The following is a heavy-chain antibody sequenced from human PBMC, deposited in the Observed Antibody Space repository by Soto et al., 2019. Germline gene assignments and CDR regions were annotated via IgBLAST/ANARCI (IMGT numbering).Heavy chain of an antibody. CDR2: ISYDGSNK. CDR3: ASGDGSGSYYHYGMDV. D-gene: IGHD3-10*01. Sequence: PGGSLRLSCAASGFTFSSYARHWVRQAPGKGLECVAVISYDGSNKYYADSVKGRFTISRDNSKNTLYLQMNSLRAEDTAVYYCASGDGSGSYYHYGMDVWGQGTTVTVSS. J-gene: IGHJ6*02. V-gene: IGHV3-30-3*01. CDR1: GFTFSSYA.